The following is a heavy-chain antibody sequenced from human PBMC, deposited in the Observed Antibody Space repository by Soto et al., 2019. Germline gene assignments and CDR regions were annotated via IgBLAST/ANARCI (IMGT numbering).Heavy chain of an antibody. CDR1: GFTFSSYA. V-gene: IGHV3-30-3*01. D-gene: IGHD3-3*01. J-gene: IGHJ4*02. Sequence: GGSLRLSCAASGFTFSSYAMHWVRQAPGKGLEWVAVISYDGSNKYYADSVKGRFTISRDNSKNTLYLQMNSLRAEDTAVYYCARDLGYDFWSGYSFDYWGQGTLVTVSS. CDR2: ISYDGSNK. CDR3: ARDLGYDFWSGYSFDY.